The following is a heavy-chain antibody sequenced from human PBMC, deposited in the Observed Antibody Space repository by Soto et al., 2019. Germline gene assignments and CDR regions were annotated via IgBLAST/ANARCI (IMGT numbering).Heavy chain of an antibody. J-gene: IGHJ4*02. CDR1: GFTFSMYY. CDR2: IKEDGTKR. D-gene: IGHD2-21*01. V-gene: IGHV3-7*03. CDR3: AREDSGGPDY. Sequence: EVQLVESGGGLVQPGGSLRLSCAASGFTFSMYYMMWVRQAPAKGLEWVANIKEDGTKRHHSDSVTGRFTISRDNSKNALYLQMNSLRVEDTAVYYCAREDSGGPDYWGQGTLITVSS.